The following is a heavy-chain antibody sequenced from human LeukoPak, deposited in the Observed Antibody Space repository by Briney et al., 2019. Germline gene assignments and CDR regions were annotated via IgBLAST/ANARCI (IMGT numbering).Heavy chain of an antibody. Sequence: GGSLRLSCAASGFTVSSNYMSWVRQAPGKGLEWVSVIYSGGSTYYADSVKGRFTISRDNSKNTLYLQMNSLRAEDTAVYYCASGYSYGSARTFDYWGQGTLVTVSS. CDR3: ASGYSYGSARTFDY. CDR1: GFTVSSNY. CDR2: IYSGGST. D-gene: IGHD5-18*01. J-gene: IGHJ4*02. V-gene: IGHV3-53*01.